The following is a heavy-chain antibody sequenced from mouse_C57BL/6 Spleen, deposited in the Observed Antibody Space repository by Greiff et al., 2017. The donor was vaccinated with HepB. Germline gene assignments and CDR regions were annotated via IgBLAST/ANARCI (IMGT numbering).Heavy chain of an antibody. CDR3: AREKDYYGSIDY. CDR2: ISDGGSYT. V-gene: IGHV5-4*01. J-gene: IGHJ2*01. D-gene: IGHD1-1*01. Sequence: EVKLVESGGGLVKPGGSLKLSCAASGFTFSSYAMSWVRQTPEKRLEWVATISDGGSYTYYPDNVKGRFTISRDNAKNNLYLQMSHLKSEDTAMYYCAREKDYYGSIDYWGQGTTLTVSS. CDR1: GFTFSSYA.